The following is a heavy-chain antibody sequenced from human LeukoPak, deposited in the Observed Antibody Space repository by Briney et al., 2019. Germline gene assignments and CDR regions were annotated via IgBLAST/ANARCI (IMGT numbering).Heavy chain of an antibody. V-gene: IGHV3-30*02. CDR1: GFTFSSYG. J-gene: IGHJ4*02. CDR3: ARVAYYYGSGSSHNFFDY. D-gene: IGHD3-10*01. CDR2: IRYDGSNK. Sequence: GGSLRLSCAASGFTFSSYGMHWVRQAPGKGLEWVAFIRYDGSNKYYADSVKGRFTISRDNSKNTLYLQMNSLRAEDTAVYYCARVAYYYGSGSSHNFFDYWGQGTLVTVSS.